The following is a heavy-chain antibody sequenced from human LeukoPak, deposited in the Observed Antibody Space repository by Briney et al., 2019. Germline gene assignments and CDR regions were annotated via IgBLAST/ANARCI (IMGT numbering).Heavy chain of an antibody. V-gene: IGHV4-61*02. CDR3: ARERGWFGESPFFNY. CDR1: GDSISSGDYY. D-gene: IGHD3-10*01. CDR2: ISSSGST. Sequence: SETLSLTCTVSGDSISSGDYYWSWIRQPAGKGLEWIGRISSSGSTNYNPSLKSRVTMSVDTSKNQFSLKLSSVTAADTAVYYCARERGWFGESPFFNYWGQGTLVTVSS. J-gene: IGHJ4*02.